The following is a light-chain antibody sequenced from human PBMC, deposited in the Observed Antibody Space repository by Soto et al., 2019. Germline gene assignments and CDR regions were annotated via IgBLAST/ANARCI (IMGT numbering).Light chain of an antibody. CDR3: SSYTRSTTLI. CDR1: SSDVGGYKY. V-gene: IGLV2-14*01. CDR2: DVT. J-gene: IGLJ2*01. Sequence: QSVLTQPASVSGSPGQSITISCTGTSSDVGGYKYVSWYQQLPGKAPKLLIYDVTNRPSGVSDRFSGSKSGDTASLTISGLQAEDEGDYYCSSYTRSTTLIFGGGTKLTVL.